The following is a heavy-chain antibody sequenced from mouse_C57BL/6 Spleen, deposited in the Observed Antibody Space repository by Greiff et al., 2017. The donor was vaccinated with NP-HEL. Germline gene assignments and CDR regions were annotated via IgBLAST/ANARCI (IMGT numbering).Heavy chain of an antibody. V-gene: IGHV2-9-1*01. CDR2: IWTGGGR. D-gene: IGHD1-1*01. J-gene: IGHJ1*03. Sequence: VQLQQSGPGLVAPSPSLSITCNVSGFSLTSYAISWVRQPPGKGLEWLGVIWTGGGRNYNYAHKSRLSISKDNSKSQVFLKMNSLQTADTARYYCARDYSTTVVATGYFDVWGTGTTVTVSS. CDR3: ARDYSTTVVATGYFDV. CDR1: GFSLTSYA.